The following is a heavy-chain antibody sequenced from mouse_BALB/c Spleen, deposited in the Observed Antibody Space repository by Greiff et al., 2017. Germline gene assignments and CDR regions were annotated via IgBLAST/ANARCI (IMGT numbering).Heavy chain of an antibody. CDR2: ILPGSGST. CDR3: ARRGLGRRGFDY. J-gene: IGHJ2*01. CDR1: GYTFSSYW. Sequence: VQLQQSGAELMKPGASVKISCKATGYTFSSYWIEWVKQRPGHGLEWIGEILPGSGSTNYNEKFKGKATFTADTSSNTAYMQLSSLTSEDSAVYYCARRGLGRRGFDYWGKGTTLTVST. D-gene: IGHD4-1*01. V-gene: IGHV1-9*01.